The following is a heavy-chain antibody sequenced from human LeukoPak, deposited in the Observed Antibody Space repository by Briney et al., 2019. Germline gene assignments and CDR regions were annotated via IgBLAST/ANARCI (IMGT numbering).Heavy chain of an antibody. V-gene: IGHV3-7*04. CDR3: ARDALFGSGRTHLDF. J-gene: IGHJ4*02. CDR2: IKQDGSET. D-gene: IGHD3-10*01. Sequence: GGSLRLSCAASGYTFSSYWMSWVRQAPGTGLEWVATIKQDGSETYYVDSVKGRFTISRDNARNLLSLQMNSLTIDDTGVYFCARDALFGSGRTHLDFWGQGTLVSVSP. CDR1: GYTFSSYW.